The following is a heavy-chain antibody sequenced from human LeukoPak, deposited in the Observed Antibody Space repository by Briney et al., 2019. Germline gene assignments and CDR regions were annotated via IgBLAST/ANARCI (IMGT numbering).Heavy chain of an antibody. CDR1: GGSISRYY. CDR3: ARGPAKYGDYALFDY. CDR2: VYYSGST. J-gene: IGHJ4*02. D-gene: IGHD4-17*01. V-gene: IGHV4-59*12. Sequence: PSETLSLTCTVSGGSISRYYWNWIRQPPGKGLEWIGYVYYSGSTNYNPSLKSRVTISVDTSKNQFSLKLSSVTAADTAVYYCARGPAKYGDYALFDYWGQGTLVTVSS.